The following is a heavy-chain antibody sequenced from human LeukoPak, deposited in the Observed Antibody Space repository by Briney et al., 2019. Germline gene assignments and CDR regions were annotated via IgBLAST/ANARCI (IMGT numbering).Heavy chain of an antibody. CDR2: INPNSGGT. CDR1: GYTFTDYN. CDR3: ARGGSYYAY. Sequence: SVKVSCKASGYTFTDYNMHWVRQAPGQGLEWVGRINPNSGGTNYAQKFQGRVTMTRDTSMNTAYMELSRLTSDDTAVYYCARGGSYYAYWGQGTLVTVSS. D-gene: IGHD3-16*01. J-gene: IGHJ4*03. V-gene: IGHV1-2*06.